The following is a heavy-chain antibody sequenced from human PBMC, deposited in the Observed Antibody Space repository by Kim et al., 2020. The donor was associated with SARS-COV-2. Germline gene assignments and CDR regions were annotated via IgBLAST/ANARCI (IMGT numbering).Heavy chain of an antibody. Sequence: GGSLRLSCAASGFTFSSYSMNWVRQAPGKGLEWVSSISSSSSYIYYADSVKGRFTISRDNAKNSLYLQMNSLRAEDTAVYYCARVGPHEGVYYYGSGVNWFDPWGQGTLVTVSS. CDR1: GFTFSSYS. CDR2: ISSSSSYI. D-gene: IGHD3-10*01. CDR3: ARVGPHEGVYYYGSGVNWFDP. J-gene: IGHJ5*02. V-gene: IGHV3-21*01.